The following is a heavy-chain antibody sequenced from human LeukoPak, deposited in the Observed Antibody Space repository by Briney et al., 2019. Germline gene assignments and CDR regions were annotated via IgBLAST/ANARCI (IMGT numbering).Heavy chain of an antibody. J-gene: IGHJ4*02. CDR1: GGSISSYY. CDR3: AREGRGRWFDY. V-gene: IGHV4-59*01. D-gene: IGHD3-10*01. CDR2: IYYSGST. Sequence: SETLSLTCTVSGGSISSYYWSWIRQPPGKGLEWIGYIYYSGSTNYNPSLKSRVTISVDTSKNQFSLKLSSATAADTAVYYCAREGRGRWFDYWGQGTLVTVSS.